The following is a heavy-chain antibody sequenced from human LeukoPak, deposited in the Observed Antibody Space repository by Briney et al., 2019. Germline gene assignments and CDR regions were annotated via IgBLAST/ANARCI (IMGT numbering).Heavy chain of an antibody. CDR1: GFTFSSYA. CDR3: AKDRITMIVVVIRPWDY. Sequence: PGGSLRLSCAASGFTFSSYAMSWVRQAPGKGLEWVSAISGSGGSTYYADSVKGRFTISRDNSKNTLYLQMNSLRAEDTAVYYCAKDRITMIVVVIRPWDYWGQGTLVTVSS. D-gene: IGHD3-22*01. J-gene: IGHJ4*02. V-gene: IGHV3-23*01. CDR2: ISGSGGST.